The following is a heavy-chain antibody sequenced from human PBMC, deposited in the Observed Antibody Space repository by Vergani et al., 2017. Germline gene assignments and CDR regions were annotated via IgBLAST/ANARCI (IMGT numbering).Heavy chain of an antibody. J-gene: IGHJ6*02. CDR1: DSSIMTNPY. Sequence: QVQLQESGPGLVKPSETLTLTCDVSDSSIMTNPYWGCFRQPPGKGLEWIACIHHSGDTHYNSSLKSRVSISIVSSSKFSLSLTSVAAADTAIYYCARHRGSWGFFPSSYFYGLDVWGHGTTVTVSS. D-gene: IGHD3-10*01. CDR3: ARHRGSWGFFPSSYFYGLDV. V-gene: IGHV4-38-2*01. CDR2: IHHSGDT.